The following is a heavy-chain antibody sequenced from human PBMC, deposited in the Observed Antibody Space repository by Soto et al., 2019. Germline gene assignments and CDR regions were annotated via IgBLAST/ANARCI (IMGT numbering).Heavy chain of an antibody. J-gene: IGHJ4*02. D-gene: IGHD6-13*01. V-gene: IGHV3-23*01. CDR2: ISGSGDNI. CDR1: GFTFSSYA. Sequence: EVQLSESGGGLVRPGGSLRLSCVASGFTFSSYAMAWVRQAPGKGLEWVSVISGSGDNIYYADSVKGRFTFSRDNSKNALNLQMNSLRAEDTAVYFCARDGRFSSSWYGSLGFWGLGTLVTVSS. CDR3: ARDGRFSSSWYGSLGF.